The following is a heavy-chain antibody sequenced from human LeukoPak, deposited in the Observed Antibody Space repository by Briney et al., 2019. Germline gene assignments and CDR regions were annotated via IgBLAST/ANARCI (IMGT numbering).Heavy chain of an antibody. J-gene: IGHJ5*01. V-gene: IGHV1-2*02. CDR2: INPNSDDT. CDR3: ARETSSGYYLNWFDS. Sequence: ASVKVSCKASGYTFSTYYMHWVRQAPGHGLQWMGWINPNSDDTKSAQKFQGRVTMTKDTSITTAYMELSRLRSDDTAIYYCARETSSGYYLNWFDSWGQGTLVTVS. CDR1: GYTFSTYY. D-gene: IGHD3-22*01.